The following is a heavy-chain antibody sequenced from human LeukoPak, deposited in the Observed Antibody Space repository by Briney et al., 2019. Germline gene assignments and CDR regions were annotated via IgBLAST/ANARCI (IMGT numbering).Heavy chain of an antibody. CDR3: ASPKESNSSSRGY. J-gene: IGHJ4*02. CDR1: GGSFSGYY. D-gene: IGHD6-13*01. Sequence: SETLSLTCAVYGGSFSGYYWSWIRQPPGKGLEWIGEINHSGSTNYNPSLKSRVTISVDTSKNQFSLKLSSVTAADTAVYYCASPKESNSSSRGYWGQGTLVTVSS. V-gene: IGHV4-34*01. CDR2: INHSGST.